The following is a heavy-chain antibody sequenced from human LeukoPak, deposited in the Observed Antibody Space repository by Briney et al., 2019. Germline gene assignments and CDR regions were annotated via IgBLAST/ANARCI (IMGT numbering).Heavy chain of an antibody. CDR3: ARGRPDYFDY. Sequence: GRSLRLSCAASGFTFSNYNTNWVRQAPGKGLEWVSYISSSSSIIYYADSVKGRFTISRDNAKNSLYLQMNSLRAEDTAVYYCARGRPDYFDYWGQGTLVTVSS. J-gene: IGHJ4*02. D-gene: IGHD6-25*01. V-gene: IGHV3-48*01. CDR2: ISSSSSII. CDR1: GFTFSNYN.